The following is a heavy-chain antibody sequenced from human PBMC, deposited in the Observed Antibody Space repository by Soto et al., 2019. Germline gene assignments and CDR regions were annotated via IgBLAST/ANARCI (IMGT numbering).Heavy chain of an antibody. V-gene: IGHV3-23*01. Sequence: VGSLRLSCAASGFTFSSYAMSWVRQAPGKGLEWVSAISGSGGSTYYADSVKGRFTISRDNSKNTLYLQMNSLRAEDTAVYYCAKTTARYCSGGSCQDYYFDYWGQGTLVTVSS. CDR3: AKTTARYCSGGSCQDYYFDY. J-gene: IGHJ4*02. D-gene: IGHD2-15*01. CDR2: ISGSGGST. CDR1: GFTFSSYA.